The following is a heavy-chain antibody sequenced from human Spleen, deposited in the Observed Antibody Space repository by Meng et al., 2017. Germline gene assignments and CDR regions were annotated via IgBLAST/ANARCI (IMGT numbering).Heavy chain of an antibody. CDR2: INHSGST. CDR1: GGSFSDYY. V-gene: IGHV4-34*01. CDR3: ARGPTTMAHDFDY. D-gene: IGHD4-11*01. J-gene: IGHJ4*02. Sequence: QVQLRQWAEGLLEPSWTLSRPCVVSGGSFSDYYWSWIRQPPGKGLEWIGEINHSGSTNYNPSLESRAAKSVDTSQNNLSLKLSSVTAADSAVYYCARGPTTMAHDFDYWGQGTLVTVSS.